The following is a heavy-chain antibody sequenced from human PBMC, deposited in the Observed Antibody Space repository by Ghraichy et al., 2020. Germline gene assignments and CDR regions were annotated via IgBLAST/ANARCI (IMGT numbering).Heavy chain of an antibody. Sequence: SETLSLTCTVSGVTMTSDTYSWTWIRQYPEKGLEWIGNISYTGSTSYNPSLQSRVSISVDTSKNQFSLQLTSVTAADTAVYYCARDSRKDDSNFVDYFDFWGQGTLVTVSS. D-gene: IGHD5-24*01. J-gene: IGHJ4*02. CDR2: ISYTGST. CDR1: GVTMTSDTYS. V-gene: IGHV4-31*03. CDR3: ARDSRKDDSNFVDYFDF.